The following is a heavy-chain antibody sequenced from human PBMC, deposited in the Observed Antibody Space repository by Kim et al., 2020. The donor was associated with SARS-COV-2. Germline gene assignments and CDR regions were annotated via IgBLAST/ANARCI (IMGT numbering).Heavy chain of an antibody. D-gene: IGHD3-10*01. CDR2: A. V-gene: IGHV1-69*01. Sequence: ANYAQKFQGRVTITADESTSTAYMELSSLRSEDTAVYYCARDRDYGMDVWGQGTTVTVSS. CDR3: ARDRDYGMDV. J-gene: IGHJ6*02.